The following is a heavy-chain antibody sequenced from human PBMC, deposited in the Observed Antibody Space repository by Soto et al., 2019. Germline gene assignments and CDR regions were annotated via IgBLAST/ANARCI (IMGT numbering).Heavy chain of an antibody. Sequence: ASVKVSCKASGYILTSYGISWVRQAPGQGLEWMGWISGHDGNTKYTQKLQGRVRVTTDTSTSTAYMDLRSLRSDDTAVYYCAREYCSSASCYGPDFWGQGTLVTVSS. CDR3: AREYCSSASCYGPDF. V-gene: IGHV1-18*01. CDR1: GYILTSYG. D-gene: IGHD2-2*01. CDR2: ISGHDGNT. J-gene: IGHJ4*02.